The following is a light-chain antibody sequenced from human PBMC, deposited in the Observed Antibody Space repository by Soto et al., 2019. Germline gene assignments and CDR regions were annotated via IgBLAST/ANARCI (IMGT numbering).Light chain of an antibody. J-gene: IGLJ3*02. V-gene: IGLV2-14*01. CDR3: SSCTSSSTKV. CDR1: SSDVGGYRY. CDR2: EVS. Sequence: QSALTQPASVSGSPGQSITISCTGTSSDVGGYRYVSWYQQHPGKAPKLMIYEVSNRPSGVSNRFSGSKSGNTASLTISGLQAEDEADYYCSSCTSSSTKVFGGGTKLTVL.